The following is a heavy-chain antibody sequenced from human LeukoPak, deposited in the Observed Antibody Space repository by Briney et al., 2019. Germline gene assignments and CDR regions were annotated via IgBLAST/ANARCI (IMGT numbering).Heavy chain of an antibody. V-gene: IGHV3-23*01. CDR1: GFTFSSNA. J-gene: IGHJ5*02. CDR2: ISGSGGST. D-gene: IGHD6-13*01. CDR3: AREVGSSSRNWFDP. Sequence: GGSLRLSCAASGFTFSSNAMSWVRQAPGKGLEWVSYISGSGGSTYYADSVKGRFTISRDNAKNSLYLQMNSLRAEDTAVYYCAREVGSSSRNWFDPWGQGTLVTVSS.